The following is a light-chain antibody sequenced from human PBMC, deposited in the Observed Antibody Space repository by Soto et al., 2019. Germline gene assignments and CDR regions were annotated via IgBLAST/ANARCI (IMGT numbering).Light chain of an antibody. CDR2: DVS. V-gene: IGLV2-18*02. Sequence: QSALTQPPSVSGSPGQSVTISCTGTSSDVGSSNGVSWYQQPPGTAPKLMIHDVSSRPSGVPDRFSGSKSGNTASLTISGLQSEHEADYYCSSYSRPSTYAFVTGSKVTVL. CDR3: SSYSRPSTYA. CDR1: SSDVGSSNG. J-gene: IGLJ1*01.